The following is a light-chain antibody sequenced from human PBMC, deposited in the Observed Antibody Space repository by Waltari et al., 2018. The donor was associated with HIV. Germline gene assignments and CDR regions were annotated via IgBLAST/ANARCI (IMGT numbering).Light chain of an antibody. V-gene: IGLV3-1*01. Sequence: SYELTQPPSVSVSPGQTASITCSGDRLGDGYVSWYQQKPGQSPVLVIYQDTKRPSGIPERFSGSDSGNTVTLTISGTQAMDEADYYCQAWDSNTAVFGGGTKLTVL. CDR1: RLGDGY. CDR2: QDT. J-gene: IGLJ2*01. CDR3: QAWDSNTAV.